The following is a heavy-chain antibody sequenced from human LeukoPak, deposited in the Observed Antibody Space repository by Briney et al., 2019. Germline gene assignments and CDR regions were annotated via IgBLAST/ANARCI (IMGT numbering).Heavy chain of an antibody. V-gene: IGHV3-48*03. CDR2: ISSSGSTI. D-gene: IGHD2-21*02. Sequence: GGSLRLSCAVSGFSLSFYEMNWVRQAPGKGLEWVSYISSSGSTIYYADSVKGRFTVSRDNFKNTLYVQMKSLRAEDTAVYYCAKDFVVVPGNVNYFDYWGQGTLVTVSS. CDR3: AKDFVVVPGNVNYFDY. J-gene: IGHJ4*02. CDR1: GFSLSFYE.